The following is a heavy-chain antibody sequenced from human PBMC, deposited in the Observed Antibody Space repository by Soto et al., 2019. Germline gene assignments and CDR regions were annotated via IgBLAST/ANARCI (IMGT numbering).Heavy chain of an antibody. D-gene: IGHD3-10*01. CDR1: GFTFSSYA. Sequence: GGSLRLSCAASGFTFSSYAMHWVRHAPGKGLEWVAVISYDGSNKYYADSVKGRFTISRDNSKNTLYLQMNSLRAEDTAVYYCARDSEPLYYGSGFSNYFDYWGQGTLVTVSS. CDR3: ARDSEPLYYGSGFSNYFDY. CDR2: ISYDGSNK. J-gene: IGHJ4*02. V-gene: IGHV3-30*04.